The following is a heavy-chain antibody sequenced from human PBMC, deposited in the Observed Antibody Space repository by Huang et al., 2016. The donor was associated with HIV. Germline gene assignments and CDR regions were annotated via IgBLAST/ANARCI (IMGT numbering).Heavy chain of an antibody. CDR2: SRGKGQGAKT. J-gene: IGHJ4*02. V-gene: IGHV3-49*03. CDR3: TRVVYSGTYYGFFDY. Sequence: EVQLVESGGGLVQPGRSLRLSCTGSGFTFGGYAMSWFRQAPGKGLGWVGFSRGKGQGAKTEYAASVQGRFTISRDDSKTIAYLQMNSLKTEDTAIYFCTRVVYSGTYYGFFDYWGQGTLVTVSS. D-gene: IGHD1-26*01. CDR1: GFTFGGYA.